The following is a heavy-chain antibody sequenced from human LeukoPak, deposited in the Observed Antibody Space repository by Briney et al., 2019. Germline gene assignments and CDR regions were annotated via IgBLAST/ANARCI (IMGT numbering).Heavy chain of an antibody. J-gene: IGHJ6*02. CDR2: ISSSSSYI. CDR3: ASWLRWQSYYYYGMDV. D-gene: IGHD5-24*01. CDR1: GFTFSSYS. V-gene: IGHV3-21*01. Sequence: NPGGSLRLSCAASGFTFSSYSTNWVRQAPGKGLEWVSSISSSSSYIYYADSVKGRFTISRDNAKNSLYLQMNSLRAEDTAVYYCASWLRWQSYYYYGMDVWGQGTTVTVSS.